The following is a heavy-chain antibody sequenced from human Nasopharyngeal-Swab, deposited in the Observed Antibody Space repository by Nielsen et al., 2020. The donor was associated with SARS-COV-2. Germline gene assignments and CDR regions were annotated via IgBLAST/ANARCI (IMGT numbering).Heavy chain of an antibody. J-gene: IGHJ5*02. V-gene: IGHV1-18*01. D-gene: IGHD2-2*02. Sequence: ASMKVSCKASGYTFTSYGISWVRQAPGQGLEWMGWISAYNGNTNYAQKLQGRVTMTTDTSTSTAYMELRSLRSDDTAVYYCARDLPGIVVVPAAIRNNWFDPWGQGTLVTVSS. CDR1: GYTFTSYG. CDR3: ARDLPGIVVVPAAIRNNWFDP. CDR2: ISAYNGNT.